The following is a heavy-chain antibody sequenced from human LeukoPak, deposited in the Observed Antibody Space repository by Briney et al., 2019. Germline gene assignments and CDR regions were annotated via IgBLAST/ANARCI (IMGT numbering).Heavy chain of an antibody. CDR2: IYHSGNT. CDR1: GYSISSGYY. Sequence: SETLSLTCAVSGYSISSGYYWGWIRQPPGKGLEWIGSIYHSGNTYYNPSLKSRVTISVDTSKSQFSLKLSSVTAADTAVYYCAREGRYCSSTSCPHFDPCGQGTLVTVSS. V-gene: IGHV4-38-2*02. CDR3: AREGRYCSSTSCPHFDP. D-gene: IGHD2-2*01. J-gene: IGHJ5*02.